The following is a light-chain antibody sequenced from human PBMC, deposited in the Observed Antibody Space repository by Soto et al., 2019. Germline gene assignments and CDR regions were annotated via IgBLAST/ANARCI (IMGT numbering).Light chain of an antibody. CDR2: DAS. CDR3: QQRSNWPPVFT. CDR1: QSVSSY. Sequence: EIVLTQSPATLSLSPGERATLSCRASQSVSSYLAWYQQHPGQAPRLLIYDASSRATGIPARFSGSGSGTDFTLTISSLEPEDFAVYYCQQRSNWPPVFTFGPGTKVDIK. V-gene: IGKV3-11*01. J-gene: IGKJ3*01.